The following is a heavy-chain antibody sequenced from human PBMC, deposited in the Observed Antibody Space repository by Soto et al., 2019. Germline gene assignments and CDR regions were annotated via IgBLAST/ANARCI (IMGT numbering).Heavy chain of an antibody. J-gene: IGHJ4*02. CDR3: ARATPAGSADF. V-gene: IGHV4-31*03. CDR1: GGSNIRDGYY. Sequence: QVQLQELGPGLVKPSQTLSLTCTVSGGSNIRDGYYWSWIRQHPGKGLEWIAYISYSGSSYSNPSLKSRVTISADTSKNQFSLRLTSVTAADTAVYFCARATPAGSADFWGQGTLVTVSS. CDR2: ISYSGSS. D-gene: IGHD2-2*01.